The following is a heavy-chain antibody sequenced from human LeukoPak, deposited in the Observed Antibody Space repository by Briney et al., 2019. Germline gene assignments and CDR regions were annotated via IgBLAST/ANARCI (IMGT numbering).Heavy chain of an antibody. J-gene: IGHJ4*02. V-gene: IGHV4-59*01. D-gene: IGHD3-22*01. CDR3: ARERGTYYYDSSGYYYLRPFDY. Sequence: NPSETLSLTCTVSGGSISSYYWSWIRQPPGKGLEWIGYIYYSGSTNYNPSLKSRVTISVDTSKNQFSLKLSSVTAADTAVYYCARERGTYYYDSSGYYYLRPFDYWGQGTLVTVSS. CDR1: GGSISSYY. CDR2: IYYSGST.